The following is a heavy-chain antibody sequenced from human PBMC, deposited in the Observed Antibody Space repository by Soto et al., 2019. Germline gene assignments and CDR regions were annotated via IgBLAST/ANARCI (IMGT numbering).Heavy chain of an antibody. J-gene: IGHJ5*02. CDR1: GGTFSSYT. D-gene: IGHD6-19*01. V-gene: IGHV1-69*08. CDR2: IIPILGIA. Sequence: QVQLVQSGAEVKKPGSSVKVSCKASGGTFSSYTISWVRQAPGQGLEWMGRIIPILGIANYAQKFQGRVTTTADKSTSTAYMELSSLRSEDTAVYYCARDRRFDSSGWFDPWGQGTLVTVSS. CDR3: ARDRRFDSSGWFDP.